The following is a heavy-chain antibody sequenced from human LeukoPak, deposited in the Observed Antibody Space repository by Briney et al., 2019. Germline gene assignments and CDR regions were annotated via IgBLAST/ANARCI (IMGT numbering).Heavy chain of an antibody. Sequence: GASVKVSCKASGYSFTSYYMHWVRQAPGQGLEWMGIINPSGGSTTYAQKLQGRVTMTTVTSTSTAYMELRSLRSDDTAVYYCARVQVLGDYYDSSGWPRIYYYYYMDVWGKGTTVTISS. V-gene: IGHV1-46*01. CDR3: ARVQVLGDYYDSSGWPRIYYYYYMDV. D-gene: IGHD3-22*01. CDR2: INPSGGST. J-gene: IGHJ6*03. CDR1: GYSFTSYY.